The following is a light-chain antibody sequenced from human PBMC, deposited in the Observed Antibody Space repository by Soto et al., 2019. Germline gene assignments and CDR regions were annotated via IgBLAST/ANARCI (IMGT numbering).Light chain of an antibody. J-gene: IGLJ2*01. CDR2: EVT. V-gene: IGLV2-14*01. CDR3: SSYTSISTLV. Sequence: QSALTQPVSVSGSPGQSNTISCTGTSSDVGGYNYVSWYQQHPGKAPKLMIYEVTKRPSGVSNRFSGSKSGNTASLTISGLQAEDESDYYCSSYTSISTLVFGGGTKLTVL. CDR1: SSDVGGYNY.